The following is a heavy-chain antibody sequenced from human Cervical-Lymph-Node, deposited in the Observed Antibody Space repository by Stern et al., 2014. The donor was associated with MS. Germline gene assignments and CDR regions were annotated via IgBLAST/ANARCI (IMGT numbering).Heavy chain of an antibody. Sequence: VQLVQSGADVKKPGESLKISCKASGYSFTNSWIGWVRQMPGKGLEWMGIIYPGNFDTSYSPSFQGQVTISADRSISTAYLQWSSLKASDTAMYYCARLASYTGYDYDAFDMWGQGTRVTVSS. V-gene: IGHV5-51*03. CDR1: GYSFTNSW. CDR3: ARLASYTGYDYDAFDM. D-gene: IGHD5-12*01. CDR2: IYPGNFDT. J-gene: IGHJ3*02.